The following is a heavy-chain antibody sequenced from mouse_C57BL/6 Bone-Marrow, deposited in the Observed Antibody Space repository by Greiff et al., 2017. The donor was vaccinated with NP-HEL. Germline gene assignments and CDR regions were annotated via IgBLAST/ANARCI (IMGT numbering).Heavy chain of an antibody. D-gene: IGHD1-1*01. V-gene: IGHV3-6*01. CDR1: GYSITSGYY. J-gene: IGHJ4*01. CDR2: ISYDGSN. Sequence: VQLKESGPGLVKPSQSLSLTCSVTGYSITSGYYWNWIRQFPGNKLEWMGYISYDGSNNYNPSLKNRISITRDTSKNQFFLKLNSVTTEDTATYYCARALNLITTVDYYAMDYWGQGTSVTVSS. CDR3: ARALNLITTVDYYAMDY.